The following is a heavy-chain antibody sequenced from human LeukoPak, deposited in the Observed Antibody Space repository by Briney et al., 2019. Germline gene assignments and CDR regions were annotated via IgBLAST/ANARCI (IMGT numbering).Heavy chain of an antibody. J-gene: IGHJ5*02. D-gene: IGHD6-25*01. CDR1: GGSISSYY. CDR3: AREGGDPRWLDP. Sequence: SETLSLTCTVSGGSISSYYWTWIRQSAGKGLEWIGRINTSGSTNYSPSLRSRVTMSVNTSKNQFSLNLTSVTAADTAVYSCAREGGDPRWLDPWGQGTLVTVSS. CDR2: INTSGST. V-gene: IGHV4-4*07.